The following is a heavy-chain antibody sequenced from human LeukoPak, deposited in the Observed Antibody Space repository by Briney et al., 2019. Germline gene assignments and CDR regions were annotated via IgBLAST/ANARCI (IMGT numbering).Heavy chain of an antibody. J-gene: IGHJ6*03. CDR1: GFTFSDYY. D-gene: IGHD5-12*01. CDR3: ARDPYSGHYGNDYYYYMDV. CDR2: ITSSSSYA. Sequence: GGSLRLSCAASGFTFSDYYMSWIRQAPGKGLEWVSSITSSSSYAFYADSVKGRFTISRDNAKSSLYLQMNNLRAEDTAVYYCARDPYSGHYGNDYYYYMDVWGEGTTVTISS. V-gene: IGHV3-11*06.